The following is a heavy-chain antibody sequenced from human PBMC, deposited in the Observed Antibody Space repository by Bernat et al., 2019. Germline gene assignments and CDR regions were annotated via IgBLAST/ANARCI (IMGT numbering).Heavy chain of an antibody. D-gene: IGHD3-10*01. CDR2: IYYSGST. CDR3: IVVVRGGRRDGMDV. J-gene: IGHJ6*02. V-gene: IGHV4-39*01. CDR1: GGSISSSSYY. Sequence: QLQLQESGPGLVKPSETLSLTCTVSGGSISSSSYYWGWIRQPPGKGLEWIGSIYYSGSTYYNPSLKSRVTISVDTSKNQFSLKLSSVTAADTAVYYCIVVVRGGRRDGMDVWGQGTTVTVSS.